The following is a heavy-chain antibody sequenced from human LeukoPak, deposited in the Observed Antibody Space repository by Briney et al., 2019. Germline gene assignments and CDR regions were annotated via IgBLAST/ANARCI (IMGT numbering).Heavy chain of an antibody. CDR1: GYSFTGYY. V-gene: IGHV1-2*02. J-gene: IGHJ4*02. CDR3: ARDDYGDIDY. Sequence: VASVKVSCKSSGYSFTGYYMHWVRQAPGQGLEWMGWINPNSGVTDFAQKFQGRVTMTSDTSISTAYMELSRLRSDDTAVYYCARDDYGDIDYWGQGTLVTVSS. D-gene: IGHD4-17*01. CDR2: INPNSGVT.